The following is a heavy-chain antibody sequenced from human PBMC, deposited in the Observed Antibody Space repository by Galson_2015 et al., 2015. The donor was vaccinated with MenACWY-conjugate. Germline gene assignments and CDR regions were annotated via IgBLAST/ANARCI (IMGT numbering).Heavy chain of an antibody. V-gene: IGHV5-51*01. J-gene: IGHJ4*02. D-gene: IGHD6-6*01. CDR2: IYPGDSDT. CDR1: GYTFTSNW. Sequence: QSGAEVKKPGESLRISCKGSGYTFTSNWIGWVRQMPGKGLEWMGIIYPGDSDTRYTPSFQGHVTISADKSINTAYLQWGSLEASDTAMYYCARQGSGSSSLDYWGRGTLVTVSS. CDR3: ARQGSGSSSLDY.